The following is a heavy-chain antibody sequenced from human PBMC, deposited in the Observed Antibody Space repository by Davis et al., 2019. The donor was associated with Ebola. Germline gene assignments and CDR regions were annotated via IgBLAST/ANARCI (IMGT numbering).Heavy chain of an antibody. V-gene: IGHV3-33*03. Sequence: GESLKISCVASNFTFNTYDFHWVRQAPGKGLEWVAAIWSDDIKQYYADSVKGRSTISRDNSKNTVHLEMNSLRVDDTAVYFCARGGGPYYIDYWGQGALVTVSS. CDR2: IWSDDIKQ. D-gene: IGHD3-16*01. CDR1: NFTFNTYD. J-gene: IGHJ4*02. CDR3: ARGGGPYYIDY.